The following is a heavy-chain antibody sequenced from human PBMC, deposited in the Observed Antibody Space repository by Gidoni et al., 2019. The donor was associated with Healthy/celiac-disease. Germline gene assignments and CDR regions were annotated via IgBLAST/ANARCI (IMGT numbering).Heavy chain of an antibody. D-gene: IGHD1-20*01. V-gene: IGHV3-23*01. CDR1: GFTFSSYA. CDR3: AKGDNWNRLYYFDY. CDR2: ISGSGGST. J-gene: IGHJ4*02. Sequence: LSLRGAASGFTFSSYAMSWVRQAPGKGLEWVSAISGSGGSTYYADSVKGRFTISRDNYKNTLYLQMNSLRAEDTAVYYCAKGDNWNRLYYFDYWGQGTLVTVSS.